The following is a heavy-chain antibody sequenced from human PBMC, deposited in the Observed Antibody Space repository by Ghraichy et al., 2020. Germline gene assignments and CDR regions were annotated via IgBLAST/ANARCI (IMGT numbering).Heavy chain of an antibody. J-gene: IGHJ4*02. V-gene: IGHV3-74*01. CDR1: GFGLSSHW. CDR3: VRGTISGVVRFDY. CDR2: INFDGSST. Sequence: GGYLRLSCTASGFGLSSHWMHWVRQGPGKGLLWVSRINFDGSSTDYADSVKGRFTISRDNAKNTLYLQMNSLRVEDTAVYYCVRGTISGVVRFDYWGQGTLVTVSS. D-gene: IGHD3-3*01.